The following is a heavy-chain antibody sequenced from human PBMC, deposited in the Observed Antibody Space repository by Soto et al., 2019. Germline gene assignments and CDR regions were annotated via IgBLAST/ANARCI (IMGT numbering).Heavy chain of an antibody. CDR1: GLTFSDHY. V-gene: IGHV3-11*01. CDR3: ARAPYFGSGPYYYYALDV. Sequence: QVQLVESGGGLVKPGGSLRLSCAASGLTFSDHYMTWIRQAPGKGLEWISYISSSAGTIYYADSVKGRFTISRDNAKNSLYLQMTNLRAEDTAVYCCARAPYFGSGPYYYYALDVWGQGTTVTVSS. CDR2: ISSSAGTI. D-gene: IGHD3-10*01. J-gene: IGHJ6*02.